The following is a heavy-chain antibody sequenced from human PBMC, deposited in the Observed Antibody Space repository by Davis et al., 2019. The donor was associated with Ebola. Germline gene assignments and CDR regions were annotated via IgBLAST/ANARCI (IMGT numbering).Heavy chain of an antibody. V-gene: IGHV3-30*18. CDR2: ISDDGINK. Sequence: GGSLRLSCAASGFSFTTSGMHWVRQAPGKGLEWAAFISDDGINKQYADSLKGRFTISRDNSMHTLYLQMNSLRAEDTAVYYCAKSSGSHSYFDYWGQGTLVTVSS. D-gene: IGHD1-26*01. CDR1: GFSFTTSG. CDR3: AKSSGSHSYFDY. J-gene: IGHJ4*02.